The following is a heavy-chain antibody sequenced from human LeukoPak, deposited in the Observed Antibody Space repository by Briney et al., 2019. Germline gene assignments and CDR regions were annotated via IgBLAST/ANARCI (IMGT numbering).Heavy chain of an antibody. Sequence: PGGSLRLSCAASGFTFSSYGMHWVRQAPGKGLEWVAVISYDGSNKYYADSLKGRFTISRDNSKNTLYLQMNSLRAEDTAVYYCAKSTDWFDPWGQGTLVTVSS. CDR1: GFTFSSYG. V-gene: IGHV3-30*18. CDR2: ISYDGSNK. CDR3: AKSTDWFDP. J-gene: IGHJ5*02. D-gene: IGHD2-8*02.